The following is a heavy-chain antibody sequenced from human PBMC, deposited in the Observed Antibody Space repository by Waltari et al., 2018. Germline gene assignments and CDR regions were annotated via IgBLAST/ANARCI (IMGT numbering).Heavy chain of an antibody. CDR2: IRAYNGNT. Sequence: QVQLVQSGAEVKKPGASVKVSCKASGYTFTSYGISWVRQAPGQGLEWMGWIRAYNGNTNYAQKRQGRVTMTTDTSTSTAYMERRSLRADETAVYYCATSRGDYYDSSGYPPDYWGQGTLVTVSS. J-gene: IGHJ4*02. CDR3: ATSRGDYYDSSGYPPDY. CDR1: GYTFTSYG. V-gene: IGHV1-18*01. D-gene: IGHD3-22*01.